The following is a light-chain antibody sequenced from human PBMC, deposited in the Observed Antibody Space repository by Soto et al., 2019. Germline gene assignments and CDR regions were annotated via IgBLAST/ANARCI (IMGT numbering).Light chain of an antibody. CDR2: AAS. Sequence: IVLTQSPCTLALSPGERATLSCRAGQSVSSNYLAWYQQKPGHAPSLLIYAASSRATDIPDMLSGSGSGTDFTLTIDGLEPEDFVVYYCQQYGYSRTFGQGTKVDIK. CDR3: QQYGYSRT. V-gene: IGKV3-20*01. CDR1: QSVSSNY. J-gene: IGKJ1*01.